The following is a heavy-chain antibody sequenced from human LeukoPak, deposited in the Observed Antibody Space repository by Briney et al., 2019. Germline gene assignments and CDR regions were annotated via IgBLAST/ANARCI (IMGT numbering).Heavy chain of an antibody. J-gene: IGHJ4*02. CDR3: ARDNGRN. CDR2: ISSSSNYI. CDR1: GFTFSSYS. D-gene: IGHD2-8*01. V-gene: IGHV3-21*01. Sequence: GGSLRLSCAASGFTFSSYSINWVRQAPGEGLEWVSSISSSSNYIYYADSVKGRFTISRDNAKSSLYLQMNSLRAEDTPAYYCARDNGRNWGQGNLVTVSS.